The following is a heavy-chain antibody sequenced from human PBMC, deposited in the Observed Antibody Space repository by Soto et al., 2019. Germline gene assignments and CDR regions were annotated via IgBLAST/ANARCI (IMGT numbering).Heavy chain of an antibody. CDR1: GGSISSYY. D-gene: IGHD2-15*01. V-gene: IGHV4-4*07. CDR2: IYPGGST. Sequence: SETLSLTCTVSGGSISSYYWSWVRQSAGQGLEWIGRIYPGGSTNYNPSLKSRVTMSADTSKNQFSLRLTSVTAADTAVYYCARANVGPPGGGSWIMPFDFWGQGTLVTVSS. CDR3: ARANVGPPGGGSWIMPFDF. J-gene: IGHJ4*02.